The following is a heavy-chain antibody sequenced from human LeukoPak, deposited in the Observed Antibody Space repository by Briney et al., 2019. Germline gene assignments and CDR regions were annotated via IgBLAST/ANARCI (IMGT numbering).Heavy chain of an antibody. CDR3: ARDGYYYDSSGYFFYYYYGMDV. CDR2: INPSGGST. CDR1: GYTFTSYY. J-gene: IGHJ6*02. Sequence: ASVKASCKASGYTFTSYYMHWVRQAPGQGLEWMGIINPSGGSTSYAQKFQGRVTMTRDTSTSTVYMELSSLRSEDTAVYYCARDGYYYDSSGYFFYYYYGMDVWGQGTTVTVSS. V-gene: IGHV1-46*01. D-gene: IGHD3-22*01.